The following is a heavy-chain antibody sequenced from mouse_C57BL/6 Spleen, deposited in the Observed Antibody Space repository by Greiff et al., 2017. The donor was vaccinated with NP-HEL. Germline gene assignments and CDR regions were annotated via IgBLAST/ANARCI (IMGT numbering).Heavy chain of an antibody. V-gene: IGHV1-64*01. CDR2: IHPNSGST. CDR3: ARYYGSRGGNYFDV. D-gene: IGHD1-1*01. J-gene: IGHJ2*01. CDR1: GYTFTSYW. Sequence: VQLQQSGAELVKPGASVKLSCKASGYTFTSYWMHWVKQRPGQGLEWIGMIHPNSGSTNYNEKFKSKATLTVDKSSSAAYMQLSSLTSEDSAVYYCARYYGSRGGNYFDVWGQGTTLTVSS.